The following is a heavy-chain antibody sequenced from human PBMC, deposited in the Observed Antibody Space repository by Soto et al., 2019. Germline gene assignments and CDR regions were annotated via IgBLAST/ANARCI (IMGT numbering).Heavy chain of an antibody. CDR2: ISHDGSNI. CDR3: ARICYGYSYGSGFDY. Sequence: QVQLVESGGGVVQPGRSLRLSCAASGFTFSGYSMHWVRQAPGKGLEWVAVISHDGSNIYYADSVKGRFTITRDNSKNTLYLQMNSMVAEDTAVYHGARICYGYSYGSGFDYWGQGSLVTVSS. D-gene: IGHD5-18*01. V-gene: IGHV3-30-3*01. J-gene: IGHJ4*02. CDR1: GFTFSGYS.